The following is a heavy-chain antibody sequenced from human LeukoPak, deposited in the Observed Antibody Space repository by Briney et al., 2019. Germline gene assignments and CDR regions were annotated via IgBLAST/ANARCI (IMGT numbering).Heavy chain of an antibody. Sequence: SETLSLTRTVSGGSISSYYWSWIRQPPGKGLEWIGYIYYSGSTNYNPSLKSRVTISVDTSKNQFSLKLSSVTAADTAVYYCARAQGSYYDSSGYYYSLPDAFDIWGQGTMVTVSS. D-gene: IGHD3-22*01. CDR1: GGSISSYY. J-gene: IGHJ3*02. CDR3: ARAQGSYYDSSGYYYSLPDAFDI. CDR2: IYYSGST. V-gene: IGHV4-59*01.